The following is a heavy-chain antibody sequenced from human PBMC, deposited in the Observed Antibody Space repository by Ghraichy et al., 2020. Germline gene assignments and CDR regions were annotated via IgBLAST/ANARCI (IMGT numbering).Heavy chain of an antibody. Sequence: GSLRLSCTASGFTFGDYAMSWFRQAPGKGLEWVSFIRSKTYGGTAEYAASVKGRFTVSRDDSRSVAYLQMNSLRTEDTAVYYCNRAYFDFWSGDPLDFWGHGTLVTVSS. J-gene: IGHJ4*01. D-gene: IGHD3-3*01. CDR1: GFTFGDYA. CDR3: NRAYFDFWSGDPLDF. CDR2: IRSKTYGGTA. V-gene: IGHV3-49*03.